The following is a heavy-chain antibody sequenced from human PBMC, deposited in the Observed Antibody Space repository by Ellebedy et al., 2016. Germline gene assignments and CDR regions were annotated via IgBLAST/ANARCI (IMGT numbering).Heavy chain of an antibody. Sequence: ASVKVSXKASGYIFTSFDISWVRQAPGQGLEWVGSISNYNGRTDYAEKVQGRVTMTTDTSTSTAYMELRSLRIDDTAVYFCARGGFMVRYSYWGQGTLVTVSS. CDR2: ISNYNGRT. CDR1: GYIFTSFD. J-gene: IGHJ4*02. CDR3: ARGGFMVRYSY. D-gene: IGHD1-26*01. V-gene: IGHV1-18*01.